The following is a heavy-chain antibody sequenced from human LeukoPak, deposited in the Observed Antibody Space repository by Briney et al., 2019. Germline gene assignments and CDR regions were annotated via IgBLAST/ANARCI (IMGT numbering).Heavy chain of an antibody. CDR2: IRQDGSEK. Sequence: PGGSLRLSCAASGFSFSSYWMSWVRQAPGKGLEWVANIRQDGSEKDYVDSVKGRFTISRDNAENSLYLQMNSLRAEDTAVYYCASYSGYGSPLDYWGQGNMVTVSS. D-gene: IGHD5-12*01. V-gene: IGHV3-7*01. CDR1: GFSFSSYW. J-gene: IGHJ4*02. CDR3: ASYSGYGSPLDY.